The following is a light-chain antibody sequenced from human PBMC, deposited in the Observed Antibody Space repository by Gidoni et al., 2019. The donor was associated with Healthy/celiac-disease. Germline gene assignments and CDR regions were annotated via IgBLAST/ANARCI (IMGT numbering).Light chain of an antibody. CDR2: AES. CDR1: QRLSSY. J-gene: IGKJ2*01. Sequence: DIQINPSPSPMSAAVGDRVTTTCRASQRLSSYLNWYQQKPGKATKLLIYAESSLQSGVPSRVSGSGSGTEFTLTISSLQPEDFATYYCQQSYSTLRTFGQGTKLEIK. CDR3: QQSYSTLRT. V-gene: IGKV1-39*01.